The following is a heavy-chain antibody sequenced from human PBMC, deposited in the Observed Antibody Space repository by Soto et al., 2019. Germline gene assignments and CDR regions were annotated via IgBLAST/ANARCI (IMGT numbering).Heavy chain of an antibody. J-gene: IGHJ4*02. V-gene: IGHV1-69*02. CDR2: IVPTLNIA. CDR1: GGSFSRYT. CDR3: ASGPTYSAGSYYIN. Sequence: QVQLVQSGAEVKKPGSSVEVSCKASGGSFSRYTFSWVRQAPGQGLEWMGRIVPTLNIANYAPKFQGRVSFSADQSTGTVYMELRSLTSADTAVYYCASGPTYSAGSYYINWGQGTLVTVSS. D-gene: IGHD3-10*01.